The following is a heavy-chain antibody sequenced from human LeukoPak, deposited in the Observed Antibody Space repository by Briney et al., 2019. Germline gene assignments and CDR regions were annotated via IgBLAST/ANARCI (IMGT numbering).Heavy chain of an antibody. CDR1: GGSISSSSYY. CDR3: ARKTGGGYYYDSSGYGSYFDY. D-gene: IGHD3-22*01. CDR2: IYYSGST. J-gene: IGHJ4*02. Sequence: SETLSLTCTVSGGSISSSSYYWGWIRQPPGKGLEWIGSIYYSGSTYYNPSLKSRVTISVDTSKNQFSLKLSSVTAADTAVYYCARKTGGGYYYDSSGYGSYFDYWGQGTLVTVSS. V-gene: IGHV4-39*07.